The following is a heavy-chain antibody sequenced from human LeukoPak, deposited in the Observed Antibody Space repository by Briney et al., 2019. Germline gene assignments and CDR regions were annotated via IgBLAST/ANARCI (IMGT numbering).Heavy chain of an antibody. CDR1: GGSFSGCY. Sequence: SETLSLTCAVYGGSFSGCYWSWIRQPPGKGLEWIGEINHSGSTNYNPSLKSRVTISVDTSKNQFSLKLSSVTAADTAVYYCARGGPYGDYYFDYWGQGTLVTVSS. J-gene: IGHJ4*02. CDR3: ARGGPYGDYYFDY. D-gene: IGHD4-17*01. CDR2: INHSGST. V-gene: IGHV4-34*01.